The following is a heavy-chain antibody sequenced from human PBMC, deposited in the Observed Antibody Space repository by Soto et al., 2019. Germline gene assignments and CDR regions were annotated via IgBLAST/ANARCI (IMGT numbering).Heavy chain of an antibody. D-gene: IGHD4-17*01. CDR2: FDPEDGET. Sequence: ASVKVSCKVSGYTLTELSMHWVRQAPGKGLEWMGGFDPEDGETIYAQKFQGRVTMTEDTSTDTAYMELSSLRSEDTAVYYCATFNGRGDYGTHALDIWGQGTMVTVSS. J-gene: IGHJ3*02. V-gene: IGHV1-24*01. CDR1: GYTLTELS. CDR3: ATFNGRGDYGTHALDI.